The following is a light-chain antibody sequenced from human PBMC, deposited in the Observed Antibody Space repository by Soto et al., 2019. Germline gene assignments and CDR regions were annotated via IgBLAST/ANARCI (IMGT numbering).Light chain of an antibody. J-gene: IGKJ1*01. Sequence: EIVLTQSPGTLSLSPGERATLSCRASLSVSNNYLAWYQQRPGQAPRLLIYDASNRATGIPDRFSGSGSGTDFTLTIXRXXXXXXXXXYXQQYGSSPRAFGQGTKVEIK. CDR3: QQYGSSPRA. V-gene: IGKV3-20*01. CDR2: DAS. CDR1: LSVSNNY.